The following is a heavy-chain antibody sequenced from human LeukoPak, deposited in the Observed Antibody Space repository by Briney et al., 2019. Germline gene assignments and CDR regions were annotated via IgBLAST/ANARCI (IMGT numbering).Heavy chain of an antibody. D-gene: IGHD3-9*01. CDR1: GFTVSSNY. J-gene: IGHJ4*02. CDR2: IYSGGST. Sequence: GGSLRLSRAASGFTVSSNYMSWVRQAPGKGLEWVSVIYSGGSTYYADSVKGRFTISRDNSKNTLYLQMNSLRAEDTAVYYCARVGTYYDILTGYSPKGAFDYWGQGTLVTVSS. CDR3: ARVGTYYDILTGYSPKGAFDY. V-gene: IGHV3-66*01.